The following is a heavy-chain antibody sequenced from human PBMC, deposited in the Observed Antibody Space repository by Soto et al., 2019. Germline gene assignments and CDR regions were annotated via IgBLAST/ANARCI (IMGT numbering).Heavy chain of an antibody. J-gene: IGHJ4*02. V-gene: IGHV1-69*13. CDR1: GGTFSSYA. D-gene: IGHD4-17*01. CDR2: IIPIFGTA. Sequence: SVKVSCKASGGTFSSYAISWVRQAPGQGLEWMGGIIPIFGTANYAQKFQGRVTITADESTSTAYMELSSLRSEDTAVYYCARDRATTVVTPYFDYWGQGTLVTVSS. CDR3: ARDRATTVVTPYFDY.